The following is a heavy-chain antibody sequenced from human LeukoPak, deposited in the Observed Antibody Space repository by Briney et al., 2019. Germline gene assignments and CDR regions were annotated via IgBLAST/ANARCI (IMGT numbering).Heavy chain of an antibody. Sequence: GGSLGLSCAASGFTFSSYAMHWVRQAPGKGLEWVAVISYDGSNKYYADSVKGRFTISRDNSKNTLYLQMNSLRAEDTAVYYCAREVRHYYGMDVWGKGTTVTVSS. J-gene: IGHJ6*04. CDR3: AREVRHYYGMDV. V-gene: IGHV3-30*04. CDR1: GFTFSSYA. CDR2: ISYDGSNK.